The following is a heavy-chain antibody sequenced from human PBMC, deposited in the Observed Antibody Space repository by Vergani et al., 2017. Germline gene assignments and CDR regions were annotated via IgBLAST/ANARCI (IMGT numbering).Heavy chain of an antibody. CDR2: IFYSGTT. Sequence: QVQLQESGPGVVKPSQTLSLTCAVSGGSISSGDHCWTWIRQRPGKGLEWIGYIFYSGTTYDNPSLRSRLNISVDTSQNQFSLKLRSVTAADTAVYYCARVGSQGPATSHYYYMDVWGEGSTVVVCS. CDR1: GGSISSGDHC. CDR3: ARVGSQGPATSHYYYMDV. D-gene: IGHD6-25*01. J-gene: IGHJ6*03. V-gene: IGHV4-31*11.